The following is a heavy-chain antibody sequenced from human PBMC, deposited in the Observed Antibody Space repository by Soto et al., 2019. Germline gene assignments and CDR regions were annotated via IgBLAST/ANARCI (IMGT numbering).Heavy chain of an antibody. CDR2: IWYDGSNK. D-gene: IGHD3-22*01. CDR1: GFTFSSYG. CDR3: ARPHSSGYYSDAFDI. J-gene: IGHJ3*02. V-gene: IGHV3-33*01. Sequence: QVQLVESGGGVVQPGRSLRLSCAASGFTFSSYGMQWVRQAPGKGLEWVAVIWYDGSNKYYADSVKGRFTISRDNYKNTLYLQMNSLRAEDTAVYYCARPHSSGYYSDAFDIWGQGTMVTVSS.